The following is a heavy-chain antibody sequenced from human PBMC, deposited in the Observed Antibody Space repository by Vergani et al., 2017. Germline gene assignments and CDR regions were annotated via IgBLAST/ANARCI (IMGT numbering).Heavy chain of an antibody. CDR2: INAGNGNT. J-gene: IGHJ5*02. D-gene: IGHD5-12*01. CDR1: GGTFSSYA. Sequence: QVQLVQSGAEVKKPGSSVKVSCKASGGTFSSYAISWVRQAPGQRLEWMGWINAGNGNTKYSQKFQGRVTITRETSASTAYMELSSLRSEDTAVYYCARVSGYEGSEFDPWGQGTLVTVSS. CDR3: ARVSGYEGSEFDP. V-gene: IGHV1-3*01.